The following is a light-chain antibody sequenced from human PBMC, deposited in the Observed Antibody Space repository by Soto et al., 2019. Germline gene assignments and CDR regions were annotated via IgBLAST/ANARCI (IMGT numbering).Light chain of an antibody. J-gene: IGKJ2*01. CDR3: QHYNNWPSMYT. V-gene: IGKV3-15*01. Sequence: EIVMTQSPATLSVSPGERATLSCRASHSVSSNLAWYQQKPGQAPRLLIYDASARATGIPARFSGSGSGTEITLSISSLQSEDFAVYYCQHYNNWPSMYTCGQGTKLEIK. CDR1: HSVSSN. CDR2: DAS.